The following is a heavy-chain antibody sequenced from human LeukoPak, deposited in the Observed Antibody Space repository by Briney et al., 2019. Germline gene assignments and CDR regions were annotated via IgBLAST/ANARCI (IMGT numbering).Heavy chain of an antibody. CDR2: ISYDGSNK. Sequence: PGGSLRLSCAASGFTFSSYAMHWVRQAPGKGLEWVAVISYDGSNKYYADSVKGRFTISRDNSKNTLYLQMNSLRAEDTAVYYCAKDRITMIVVAPFDYWGQGTLVTVSS. J-gene: IGHJ4*02. V-gene: IGHV3-30-3*01. CDR3: AKDRITMIVVAPFDY. CDR1: GFTFSSYA. D-gene: IGHD3-22*01.